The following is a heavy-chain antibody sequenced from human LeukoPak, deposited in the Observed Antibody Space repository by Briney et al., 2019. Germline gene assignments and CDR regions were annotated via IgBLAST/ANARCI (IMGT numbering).Heavy chain of an antibody. D-gene: IGHD6-6*01. V-gene: IGHV3-11*01. Sequence: GGSLRLSCAASGFTFGDDYMSWIRQAPGKGLEWVSYISSSGSTIYYADSVKGRFTISRDNAKNSLYLQMNSLRAEDTAVYYCARGDSGSPRHYYYYGMDVWGQGTTVTVSS. CDR3: ARGDSGSPRHYYYYGMDV. J-gene: IGHJ6*02. CDR2: ISSSGSTI. CDR1: GFTFGDDY.